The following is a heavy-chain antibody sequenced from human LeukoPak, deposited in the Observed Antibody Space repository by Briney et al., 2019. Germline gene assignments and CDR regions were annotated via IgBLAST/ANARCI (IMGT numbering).Heavy chain of an antibody. CDR2: IIPILEIT. CDR1: GGTFSNYA. CDR3: ARVHLIVGDAFDI. Sequence: GASVKVSCKASGGTFSNYAISWVRQAPGQGLEWMGRIIPILEITNYAQKLQGRVTMTTDTSTSTAYMELRSLRSDDTAVYYCARVHLIVGDAFDIWGQGTMVTVSS. D-gene: IGHD1-26*01. J-gene: IGHJ3*02. V-gene: IGHV1-69*04.